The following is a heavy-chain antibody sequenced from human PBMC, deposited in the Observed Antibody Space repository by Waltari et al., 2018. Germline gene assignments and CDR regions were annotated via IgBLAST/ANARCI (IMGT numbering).Heavy chain of an antibody. CDR3: ARDLLCSSSSVGSDY. Sequence: EVQLVESGGGLVQPGGSLRLSCAASGFTFSSYSMTWVRQAPGKGLEWVSYISSSSSTIYYADSVKGRFTISRDNAKNSLYLQMNSLRAEDTAVYYCARDLLCSSSSVGSDYWGQGTLVTVSS. J-gene: IGHJ4*02. CDR1: GFTFSSYS. CDR2: ISSSSSTI. V-gene: IGHV3-48*04. D-gene: IGHD6-6*01.